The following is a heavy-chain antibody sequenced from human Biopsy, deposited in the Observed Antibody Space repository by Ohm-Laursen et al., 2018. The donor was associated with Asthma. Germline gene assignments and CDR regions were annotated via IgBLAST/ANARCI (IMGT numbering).Heavy chain of an antibody. CDR2: NNSVFGTT. CDR3: ARKAGSCISRTCYSLDF. J-gene: IGHJ4*02. CDR1: GGTFNTYV. Sequence: GSSVKVSCKSLGGTFNTYVIGWVRQAPGQGLEWLAGNNSVFGTTTYPQKFQDRVTITADDSTSTVYMELSSLRSEDTAVYYCARKAGSCISRTCYSLDFWGQGTLVTVSS. D-gene: IGHD2-2*01. V-gene: IGHV1-69*01.